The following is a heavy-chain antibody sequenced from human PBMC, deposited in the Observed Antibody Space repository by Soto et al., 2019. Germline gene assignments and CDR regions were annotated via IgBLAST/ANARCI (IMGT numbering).Heavy chain of an antibody. J-gene: IGHJ4*02. Sequence: AASVKVSCKASGGTFSIYAISWVRQAPGQGLEWMGGIIPIFGTANYAQKFQGRVTITADKSTSTAYMELSSLRSEDTAVYYCARDSQPGIAVAENDYWGQGTVVTVSS. CDR1: GGTFSIYA. V-gene: IGHV1-69*06. CDR2: IIPIFGTA. CDR3: ARDSQPGIAVAENDY. D-gene: IGHD6-19*01.